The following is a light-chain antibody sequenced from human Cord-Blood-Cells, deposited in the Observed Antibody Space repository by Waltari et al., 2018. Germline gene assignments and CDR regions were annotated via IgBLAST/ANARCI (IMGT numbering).Light chain of an antibody. J-gene: IGKJ2*01. V-gene: IGKV4-1*01. CDR3: QQYYSTPYT. Sequence: DIVMTQSPDSLAVSLGESATLNCKSSQSVSYSSNNKNYLAWYQQKPGQPPKLLIYCASTWESGVPDRFSGSGSGTDFTLTISSLQAEDVAVYYCQQYYSTPYTFGQGTKLEIK. CDR1: QSVSYSSNNKNY. CDR2: CAS.